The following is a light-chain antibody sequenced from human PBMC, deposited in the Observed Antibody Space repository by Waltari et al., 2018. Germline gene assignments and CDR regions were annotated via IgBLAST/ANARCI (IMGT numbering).Light chain of an antibody. J-gene: IGLJ1*01. V-gene: IGLV2-8*01. CDR1: GSDVGRYNY. CDR2: EVS. CDR3: SSFAGYNTPFV. Sequence: QSALTQPPSASGSPGQSVTISCTGTGSDVGRYNYVSWYQHHPGEAPKLIISEVSKRPSGVPDRFSGSKSGNTASLTVSGLQPEDEADYYCSSFAGYNTPFVFGTGTKVTVL.